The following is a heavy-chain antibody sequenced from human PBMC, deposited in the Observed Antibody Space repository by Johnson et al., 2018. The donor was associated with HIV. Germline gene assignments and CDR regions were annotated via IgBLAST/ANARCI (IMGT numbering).Heavy chain of an antibody. Sequence: VPLVDSGGGFAQPGGSLRLSCAAPGFTVTSDYMSWVRQAPGKGLEWVSIIYSGGSTYYADSVKGRFTISRDNSKNTLHLQMSSLRPEDTAVYYCARVRVGAFDIWGQGTMVTVSS. CDR1: GFTVTSDY. D-gene: IGHD1-26*01. J-gene: IGHJ3*02. V-gene: IGHV3-66*02. CDR2: IYSGGST. CDR3: ARVRVGAFDI.